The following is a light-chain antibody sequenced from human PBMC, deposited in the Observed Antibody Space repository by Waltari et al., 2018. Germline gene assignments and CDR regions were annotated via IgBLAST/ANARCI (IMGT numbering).Light chain of an antibody. CDR1: SSDIGRFKY. CDR3: CSYAGDRLLYV. CDR2: EVS. Sequence: QSVLTQPPSASGSPGQSVTISCTGTSSDIGRFKYVSWYQQTPGQAPKLIMFEVSQRPAGVAARFSGSKSGNTASLTLSGLQAEDEAEYYCCSYAGDRLLYVVGTGTKVSVL. V-gene: IGLV2-8*01. J-gene: IGLJ1*01.